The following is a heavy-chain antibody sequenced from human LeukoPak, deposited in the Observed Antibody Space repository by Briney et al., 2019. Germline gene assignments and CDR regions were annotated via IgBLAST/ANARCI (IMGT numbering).Heavy chain of an antibody. V-gene: IGHV3-7*01. D-gene: IGHD3-10*01. CDR1: GFTFSSYS. Sequence: GRSLRLSYAASGFTFSSYSINCVRQFPGKGLEWVANINQEGTEKYYVDAVKGRFTISRDNAKHTLYLQMNSLRVEDTAIYYCVKVAKYYYGSDTYYFFEHWGQGTPVTASS. J-gene: IGHJ4*02. CDR3: VKVAKYYYGSDTYYFFEH. CDR2: INQEGTEK.